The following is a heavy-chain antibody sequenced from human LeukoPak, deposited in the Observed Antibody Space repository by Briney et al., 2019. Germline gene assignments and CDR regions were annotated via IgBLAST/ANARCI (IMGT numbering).Heavy chain of an antibody. CDR1: ENTFTNYY. Sequence: ASVKVSCKASENTFTNYYMHWVRQAPGQGLEWLGIINPNGGRTNYARTFQGRVTMTRDTSTTTVYMELSSLRSEDTAVYYCARDMSTRVTPISYAFDVWGQGTMVTVSS. J-gene: IGHJ3*01. D-gene: IGHD4-23*01. CDR2: INPNGGRT. CDR3: ARDMSTRVTPISYAFDV. V-gene: IGHV1-46*01.